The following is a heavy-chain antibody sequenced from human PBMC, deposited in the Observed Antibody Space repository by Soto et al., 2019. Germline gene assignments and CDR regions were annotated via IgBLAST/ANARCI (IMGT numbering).Heavy chain of an antibody. CDR1: GYTFPTYG. CDR2: ISTYDGNT. Sequence: QVQLVQSAAEVRKPGASVKVSCKASGYTFPTYGITWVRQAPGQGLEWMGWISTYDGNTNYAQKLQGRVTMTKDTSTSTAYMELRSLGSGDTAVYYCARDRGRSCIGGTCPFDYWGQGTLVTVSS. CDR3: ARDRGRSCIGGTCPFDY. D-gene: IGHD2-15*01. J-gene: IGHJ4*02. V-gene: IGHV1-18*01.